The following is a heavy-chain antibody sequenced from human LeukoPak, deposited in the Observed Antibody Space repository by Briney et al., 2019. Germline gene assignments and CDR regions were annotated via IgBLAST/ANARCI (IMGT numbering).Heavy chain of an antibody. CDR1: GYTFTSYG. D-gene: IGHD3-22*01. CDR3: ARARSSYYDSSGYNY. CDR2: ISAYNGNT. Sequence: ASVKVSCKASGYTFTSYGISWVRQAPGQGLEWMGWISAYNGNTNYAQKLQGRVTMTTDTSTSTAYTELRSLRSDDTAVYYCARARSSYYDSSGYNYWGQGTLVTVSS. V-gene: IGHV1-18*01. J-gene: IGHJ4*02.